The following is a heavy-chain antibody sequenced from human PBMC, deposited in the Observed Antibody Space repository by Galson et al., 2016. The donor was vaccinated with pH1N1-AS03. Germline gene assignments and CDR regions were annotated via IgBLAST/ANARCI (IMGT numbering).Heavy chain of an antibody. D-gene: IGHD3-3*01. J-gene: IGHJ4*02. CDR2: IYPGDSDT. Sequence: QSGAEVKKPGESLKISCKGSGYTFTNYWIGWVRQMPGKGLEWMGTIYPGDSDTRYSPSFQGQVSISADKSIDTAYLQWSSLKASDTAVYYCASRLGFWSHLSSSDVSYFDYWGQGTLLTFSA. V-gene: IGHV5-51*01. CDR1: GYTFTNYW. CDR3: ASRLGFWSHLSSSDVSYFDY.